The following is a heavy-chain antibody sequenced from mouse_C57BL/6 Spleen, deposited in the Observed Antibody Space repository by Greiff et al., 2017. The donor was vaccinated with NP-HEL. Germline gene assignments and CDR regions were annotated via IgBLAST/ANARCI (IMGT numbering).Heavy chain of an antibody. CDR2: INPNNGGT. V-gene: IGHV1-18*01. J-gene: IGHJ4*01. CDR1: GYTFTDYN. Sequence: EVQLQQSGPELVKPGASVKIPCKASGYTFTDYNMDWVKQSHGKSLEWIGDINPNNGGTIYNQKFKGKATSTVVKSSSTAYMELRSLTAEDTAVYYCARPTTVVKGYAMDYLGQGTSVTVSS. D-gene: IGHD1-1*01. CDR3: ARPTTVVKGYAMDY.